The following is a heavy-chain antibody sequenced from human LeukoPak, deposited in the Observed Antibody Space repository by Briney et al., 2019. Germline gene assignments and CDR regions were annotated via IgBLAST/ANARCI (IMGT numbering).Heavy chain of an antibody. V-gene: IGHV3-33*01. CDR1: GFSFSSYG. D-gene: IGHD6-13*01. J-gene: IGHJ4*02. CDR2: IWYDGTNK. CDR3: ARAIGIGAALDY. Sequence: GGSLRLSCAASGFSFSSYGMHWVRQAPGKGLEWVAVIWYDGTNKNYVDSVKGRFTISRDNSKNTVYLQMNSLRAEDTAVCYCARAIGIGAALDYWGQGTLVTVSS.